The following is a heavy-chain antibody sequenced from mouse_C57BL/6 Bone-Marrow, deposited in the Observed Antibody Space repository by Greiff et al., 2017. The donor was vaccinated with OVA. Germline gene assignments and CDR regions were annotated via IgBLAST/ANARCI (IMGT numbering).Heavy chain of an antibody. CDR1: GFNIKDDY. CDR3: TTDWDWYFDV. V-gene: IGHV14-4*01. J-gene: IGHJ1*03. CDR2: IDPENGDT. D-gene: IGHD4-1*01. Sequence: VHVKQSGAELVRPGASVKLSCTASGFNIKDDYMHWVKQRPEQGLEWIGWIDPENGDTEYASKFQGKATITADTSSNTAYLQLSSLTSEDTAVYYCTTDWDWYFDVWGTGTTVTVSS.